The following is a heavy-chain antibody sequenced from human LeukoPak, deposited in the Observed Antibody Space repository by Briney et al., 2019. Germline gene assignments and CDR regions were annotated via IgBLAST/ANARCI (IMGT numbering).Heavy chain of an antibody. CDR2: IYYSGST. Sequence: PSETLSLTCTVSGGSISSYYWSWIRQPPGKGLEWIGYIYYSGSTNYNPSLKSRVTVSVDTSKNQFSLKLSSVTAADTAVYYCARGNDFGDCNWFDPWGQGTLVTVSS. V-gene: IGHV4-59*01. CDR1: GGSISSYY. J-gene: IGHJ5*02. D-gene: IGHD3-3*01. CDR3: ARGNDFGDCNWFDP.